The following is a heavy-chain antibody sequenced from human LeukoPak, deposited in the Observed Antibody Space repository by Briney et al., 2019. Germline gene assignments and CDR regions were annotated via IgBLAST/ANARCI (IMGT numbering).Heavy chain of an antibody. Sequence: GASVNVSCKASVYTFTGYYMHWVRQAPGQGLELMGCSNPNNVGTNYAQKFQGRGTMTRDTSISTAYTQLSSPRSDDTAVYYFANHGSDSRPQNQNYYDSSGYSFDYWGQGTLVTVSS. CDR1: VYTFTGYY. V-gene: IGHV1-2*02. D-gene: IGHD3-22*01. CDR2: SNPNNVGT. J-gene: IGHJ4*02. CDR3: ANHGSDSRPQNQNYYDSSGYSFDY.